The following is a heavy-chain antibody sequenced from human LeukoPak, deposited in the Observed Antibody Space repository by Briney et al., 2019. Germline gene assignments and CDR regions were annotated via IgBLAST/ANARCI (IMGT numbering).Heavy chain of an antibody. Sequence: GGSLRLSCAGSGFTFSNSILSWVRQAPGKGLEWLSTFSGNDGYTYYADSVKGRFTISRDNSKNTVYLQMNSLRAEDTANYYCAKRSTGYYFDYWGQGTLVTVSS. CDR2: FSGNDGYT. J-gene: IGHJ4*02. V-gene: IGHV3-23*01. D-gene: IGHD2-2*01. CDR3: AKRSTGYYFDY. CDR1: GFTFSNSI.